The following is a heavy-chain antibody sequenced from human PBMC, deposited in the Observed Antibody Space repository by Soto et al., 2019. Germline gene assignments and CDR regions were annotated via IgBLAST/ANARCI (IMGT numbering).Heavy chain of an antibody. Sequence: SETLSLTCAVYGGSFSGYYWSWIRQPPGKGLEWIGEINHSGSTNYNPSLKSRVTISVDTSKNQFSLKLSSVTAADTAVYYCARGLDIFLYGMDVWGQGTTVTVSS. CDR3: ARGLDIFLYGMDV. V-gene: IGHV4-34*01. J-gene: IGHJ6*02. CDR2: INHSGST. CDR1: GGSFSGYY. D-gene: IGHD1-1*01.